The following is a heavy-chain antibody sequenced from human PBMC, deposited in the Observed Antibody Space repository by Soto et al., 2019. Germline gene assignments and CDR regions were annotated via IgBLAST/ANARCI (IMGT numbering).Heavy chain of an antibody. V-gene: IGHV4-39*07. CDR2: IYYSGST. J-gene: IGHJ4*02. CDR3: ARDGWGYCSSTSCYFDY. CDR1: GGSISSSSYY. D-gene: IGHD2-2*01. Sequence: KSSETLSLTWTLSGGSISSSSYYWGWLRQPPGKGLEWIGSIYYSGSTYYNPSLKSRVTMSVDTSKNQFSLKLSSVTAADTAVYYCARDGWGYCSSTSCYFDYWGQGTLVTVS.